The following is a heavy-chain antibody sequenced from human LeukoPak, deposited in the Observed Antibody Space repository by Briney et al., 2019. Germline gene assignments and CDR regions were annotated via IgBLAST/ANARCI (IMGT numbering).Heavy chain of an antibody. J-gene: IGHJ6*03. CDR3: ARLWFGNYYYYYYMDV. D-gene: IGHD3-10*01. Sequence: GASVKVSCKASGYTFTSYGISWVRQAPGQGLEWMGWISAYNGNTDYAQSLQGRVTMTTDTSTSTAYMALRSLRSDDTAVYYCARLWFGNYYYYYYMDVWGKGTTVTVSS. V-gene: IGHV1-18*01. CDR2: ISAYNGNT. CDR1: GYTFTSYG.